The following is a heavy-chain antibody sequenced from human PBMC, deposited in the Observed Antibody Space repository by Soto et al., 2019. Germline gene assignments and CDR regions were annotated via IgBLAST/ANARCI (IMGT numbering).Heavy chain of an antibody. CDR3: ARHRSNFRYYYYAMDA. Sequence: GESLKISCKGSGYTFTDYWIGWVRQLPGKGLEWMGIIYPGDSDTRYSPSFQGHVTITVDKSTSTAYLQWNTLKASGTAMYYCARHRSNFRYYYYAMDAWGQGTTVTVSS. V-gene: IGHV5-51*01. CDR1: GYTFTDYW. J-gene: IGHJ6*02. CDR2: IYPGDSDT. D-gene: IGHD4-4*01.